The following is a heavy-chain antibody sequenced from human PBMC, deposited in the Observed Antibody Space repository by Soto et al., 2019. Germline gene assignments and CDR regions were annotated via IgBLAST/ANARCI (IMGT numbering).Heavy chain of an antibody. CDR1: GFTLSSYS. D-gene: IGHD2-21*01. Sequence: GGSLRLSCAASGFTLSSYSMNGFRQAPGKGLEWVSSISSSSSYIYYADSVKGRFTISRDNDKKSLYLQMSSLRAEDTAVYYCVWTLTATRWFGPWGQGTLVTVSS. V-gene: IGHV3-21*04. J-gene: IGHJ5*02. CDR2: ISSSSSYI. CDR3: VWTLTATRWFGP.